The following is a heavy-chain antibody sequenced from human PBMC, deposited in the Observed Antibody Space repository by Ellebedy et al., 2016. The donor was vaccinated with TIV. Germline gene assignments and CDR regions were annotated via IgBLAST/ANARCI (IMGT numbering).Heavy chain of an antibody. CDR3: ARAVSGMTDYYIYYFDY. CDR1: GYTFTSYD. D-gene: IGHD3-9*01. J-gene: IGHJ4*02. Sequence: ASVKVSCKASGYTFTSYDINWVRQATGQGLEWMGWINPTSGNTGYAQKFQGRVTITRSNSISTAYMEVSSLRSEDTAVYYCARAVSGMTDYYIYYFDYWGQGTLVTVSS. V-gene: IGHV1-8*03. CDR2: INPTSGNT.